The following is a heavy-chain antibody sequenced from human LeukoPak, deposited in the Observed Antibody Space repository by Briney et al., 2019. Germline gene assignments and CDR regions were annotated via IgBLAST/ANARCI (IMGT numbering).Heavy chain of an antibody. Sequence: GGSLRLSCVASGFTFSSHWMSWVRQAPGKGLEWVANIKQDGSDIYSMDSVKGRFTISRDNAKNSLYLQMNSLRVEDTAVYYCARAPSTRLPLDYWGQGTLVTVSS. CDR1: GFTFSSHW. CDR3: ARAPSTRLPLDY. V-gene: IGHV3-7*04. J-gene: IGHJ4*02. CDR2: IKQDGSDI. D-gene: IGHD1-1*01.